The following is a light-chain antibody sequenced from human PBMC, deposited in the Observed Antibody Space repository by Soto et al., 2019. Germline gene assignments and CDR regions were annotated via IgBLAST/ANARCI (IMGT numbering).Light chain of an antibody. CDR2: DAS. CDR3: QQYNGT. Sequence: DIQMTQSPSILSASVGDRVTITCRASQSISHFLAWYQQKPGKVPKLLIYDASNLGSGVPSRFSGSGSGTEFTLTISSLQPDDFATYYCQQYNGTFGQGTKVDI. CDR1: QSISHF. J-gene: IGKJ1*01. V-gene: IGKV1-5*01.